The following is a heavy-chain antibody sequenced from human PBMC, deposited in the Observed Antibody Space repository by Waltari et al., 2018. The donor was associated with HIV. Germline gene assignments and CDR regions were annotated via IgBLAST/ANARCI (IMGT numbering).Heavy chain of an antibody. CDR2: ISASGDRT. Sequence: EVQLLESGGGLVQSGGSLSLSCAASGFAFSDYAMGWARQAPGEGLEWVAGISASGDRTYHADSVTGRFTISRDNSKNTHYLQMDSLRAEDTALYFCAKGAFVGVTGIPSEYFPHWGLGIVVTVSS. CDR3: AKGAFVGVTGIPSEYFPH. J-gene: IGHJ1*01. V-gene: IGHV3-23*01. D-gene: IGHD2-21*02. CDR1: GFAFSDYA.